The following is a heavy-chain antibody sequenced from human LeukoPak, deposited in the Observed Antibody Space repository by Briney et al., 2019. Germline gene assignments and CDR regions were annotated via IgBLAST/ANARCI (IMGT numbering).Heavy chain of an antibody. J-gene: IGHJ3*02. CDR1: GYSFTSYW. D-gene: IGHD5-18*01. CDR2: IYPGDSDT. CDR3: ARPVRIQLWQDAFDI. Sequence: GESLKISCKGSGYSFTSYWIGWVRQMPGKGLEWMGIIYPGDSDTRYSPSFQGQVTISADKSISTAYQQWSSLKASDTAMYYCARPVRIQLWQDAFDIWGQGTMVTVSS. V-gene: IGHV5-51*01.